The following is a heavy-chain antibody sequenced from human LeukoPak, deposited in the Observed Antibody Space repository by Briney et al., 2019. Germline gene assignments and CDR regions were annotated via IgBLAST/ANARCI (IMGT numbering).Heavy chain of an antibody. J-gene: IGHJ4*02. CDR2: ISGSSDDI. D-gene: IGHD1-26*01. V-gene: IGHV3-21*06. Sequence: GGSLRLSCAASGFTFSSYNMNWVRQAPGKGLEWVSSISGSSDDIYYADSVKGRFTVSRDNSKNSLYLQMKRLRAEDTALYYCARRGYHDYSGFDYWGQGTLVTVSS. CDR1: GFTFSSYN. CDR3: ARRGYHDYSGFDY.